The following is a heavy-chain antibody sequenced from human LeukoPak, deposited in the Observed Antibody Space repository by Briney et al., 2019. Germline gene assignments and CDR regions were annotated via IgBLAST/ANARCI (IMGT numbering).Heavy chain of an antibody. CDR3: AREAGAGTGEATWFDP. V-gene: IGHV1-2*04. CDR2: INPNSGGT. D-gene: IGHD6-13*01. Sequence: ASVKVSCKASGYTFTGYYMHWVRQAPGQGLEWMGWINPNSGGTNYAQKFQGWVTMTRDTSISTAYMELSRLRSDDTAVYYCAREAGAGTGEATWFDPWGQGTLVTVSS. CDR1: GYTFTGYY. J-gene: IGHJ5*02.